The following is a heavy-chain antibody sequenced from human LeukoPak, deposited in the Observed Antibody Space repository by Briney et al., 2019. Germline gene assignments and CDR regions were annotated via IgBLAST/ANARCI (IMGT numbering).Heavy chain of an antibody. CDR1: GGSISSGGYY. Sequence: SQTLSLTCTVSGGSISSGGYYWSWIRQHPGKGLEWIGYIYYSGSTYYNPSLKSRVTISVDTSKNQFSLKLSSVTAADTAVYYCARVHRIAAAQPHGWFDPWGQGTLVTVSS. J-gene: IGHJ5*02. CDR3: ARVHRIAAAQPHGWFDP. CDR2: IYYSGST. D-gene: IGHD6-13*01. V-gene: IGHV4-31*03.